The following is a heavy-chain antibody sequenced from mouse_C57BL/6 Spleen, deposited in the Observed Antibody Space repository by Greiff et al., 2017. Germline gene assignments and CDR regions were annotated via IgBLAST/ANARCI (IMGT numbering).Heavy chain of an antibody. CDR1: GYTFTDYN. CDR3: ARLLFFDY. J-gene: IGHJ2*01. CDR2: INPSNGGT. V-gene: IGHV1-53*01. D-gene: IGHD2-1*01. Sequence: VQLQQSGPELVKPGASVKMSCKASGYTFTDYNMHWVKQRPGQGLEWIGNINPSNGGTNYNEKFKSKATLTVDKSSSTAYMQLSSLTSEDSAVYYCARLLFFDYWGQGTTLTVSS.